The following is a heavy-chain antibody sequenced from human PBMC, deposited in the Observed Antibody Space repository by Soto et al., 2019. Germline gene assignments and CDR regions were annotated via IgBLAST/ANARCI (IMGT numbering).Heavy chain of an antibody. J-gene: IGHJ4*02. D-gene: IGHD5-12*01. CDR1: GYTFINYH. CDR3: EKSPRGEMATD. CDR2: INTYNGMT. V-gene: IGHV1-18*01. Sequence: QVQLVQSGGEVKKPGASVTVSCKASGYTFINYHITWVRQAPGQGLEWMAWINTYNGMTDYAQRFQGRVTMTRDTSTSTADMELRNLGSDDTAVYFCEKSPRGEMATDWGQGTLVTVSS.